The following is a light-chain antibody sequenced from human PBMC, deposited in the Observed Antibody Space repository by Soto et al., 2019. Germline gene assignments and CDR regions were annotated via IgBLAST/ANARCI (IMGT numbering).Light chain of an antibody. Sequence: EIELTQSPATLSLSPGETATLSCRASQNVDKFLAGYQQRPGQAPRLLLFDASNRAPGVPVRFSGGGSGTVFTLTTGSLEPEDSAVYFCQQRKNWHPITFGQGTRLESK. CDR3: QQRKNWHPIT. CDR2: DAS. CDR1: QNVDKF. J-gene: IGKJ5*01. V-gene: IGKV3-11*01.